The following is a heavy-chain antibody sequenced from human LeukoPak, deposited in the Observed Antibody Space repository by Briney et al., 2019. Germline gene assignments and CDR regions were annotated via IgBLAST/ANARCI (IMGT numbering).Heavy chain of an antibody. V-gene: IGHV1-69*13. Sequence: SVKVSCKASGGTFSSYGIGWVRQAPGQGLEWMRGIIPIFGTANYAQKFQGRVTITADESTSTAYMELSSLRSEDTAVYYCARDGDTATYSQFDYWGQGTLVTVSS. CDR3: ARDGDTATYSQFDY. CDR1: GGTFSSYG. CDR2: IIPIFGTA. D-gene: IGHD5-18*01. J-gene: IGHJ4*02.